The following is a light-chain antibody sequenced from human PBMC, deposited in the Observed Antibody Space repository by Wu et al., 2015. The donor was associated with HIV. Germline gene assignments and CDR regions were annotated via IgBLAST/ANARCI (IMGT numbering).Light chain of an antibody. CDR3: QHYGDSPPYN. Sequence: EIVLTQSPGTLSLSPGERATLSCRASQSVSSSYLAWYQQKPGQAPRLLIYGASSRATGIPDRFSGSGSGTDFTLTISRLEPEDFAVYYCQHYGDSPPYNFGQGTKLEIK. J-gene: IGKJ2*01. CDR1: QSVSSSY. V-gene: IGKV3-20*01. CDR2: GAS.